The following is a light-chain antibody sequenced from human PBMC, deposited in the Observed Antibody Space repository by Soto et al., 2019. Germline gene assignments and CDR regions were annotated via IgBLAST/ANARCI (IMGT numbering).Light chain of an antibody. CDR1: QSVRNSL. V-gene: IGKV3-20*01. CDR3: QQHGSSPIT. CDR2: GAS. Sequence: EIVLTQSPGTLSLSPGERATLSCRASQSVRNSLLAWYQQKPGQAPRLLMHGASSRATGIPDRFSGSGSGADFTLTISRVEPEDFAVYYCQQHGSSPITFGQGTRLEIK. J-gene: IGKJ5*01.